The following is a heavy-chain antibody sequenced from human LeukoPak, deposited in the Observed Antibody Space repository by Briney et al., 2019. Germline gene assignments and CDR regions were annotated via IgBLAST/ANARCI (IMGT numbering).Heavy chain of an antibody. D-gene: IGHD6-6*01. CDR2: ISSSSSYI. CDR3: ARGYSSSSPGDY. CDR1: GFTFNTYS. Sequence: GGSLRLSCAASGFTFNTYSMNWVRQAPGKGLEWVSTISSSSSYIYYADSVKGRFTISRDNAKNSLYLQMNSLRAEDTAVYYCARGYSSSSPGDYWGQGTLVTVSS. V-gene: IGHV3-21*01. J-gene: IGHJ4*02.